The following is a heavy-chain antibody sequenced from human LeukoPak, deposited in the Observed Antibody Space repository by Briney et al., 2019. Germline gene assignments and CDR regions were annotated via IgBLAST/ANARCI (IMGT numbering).Heavy chain of an antibody. V-gene: IGHV1-18*01. Sequence: ASVKVSCKASGYTFTSYGISWVRHAPGQGLEWMGWISAYNGNTNYAQKLQGRVTMTTDTSTSTAYMELRSLRSDDTAVYYCARDSGSRRVWFGELLTIPFDYWGQGTLVTVSS. J-gene: IGHJ4*02. CDR1: GYTFTSYG. CDR3: ARDSGSRRVWFGELLTIPFDY. CDR2: ISAYNGNT. D-gene: IGHD3-10*01.